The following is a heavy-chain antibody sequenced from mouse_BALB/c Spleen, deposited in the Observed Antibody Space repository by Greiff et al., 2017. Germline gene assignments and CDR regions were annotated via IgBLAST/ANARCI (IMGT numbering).Heavy chain of an antibody. D-gene: IGHD1-1*01. J-gene: IGHJ4*01. V-gene: IGHV14-3*02. Sequence: EVQLQQSGAELVKPGASVKLSCTASGFNIKDTYMHWVKQRPEQGLEWIGRIDPANGNTKYDPKFQGKATITADTSSNTAYLQLSSLTSEDTSVYYCAGYYYGSSYDAMDYWGQGTSVTVSS. CDR2: IDPANGNT. CDR1: GFNIKDTY. CDR3: AGYYYGSSYDAMDY.